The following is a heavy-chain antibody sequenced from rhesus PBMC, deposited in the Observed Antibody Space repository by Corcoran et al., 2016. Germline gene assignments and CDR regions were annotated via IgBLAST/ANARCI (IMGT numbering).Heavy chain of an antibody. D-gene: IGHD3-9*01. CDR2: VDPEEGEQ. V-gene: IGHV1-111*02. Sequence: EVQLVQSGAEVKKPGASVKLSCQASGYTFTDYYLHWLRRAPGQGLEWMGRVDPEEGEQIYAQRFQDRVTITADTSTDTAYMELSSLRSEDTAVYYCATRYDENDNGYYYKGGHGLDSWGQGVVVTVSA. J-gene: IGHJ6*01. CDR1: GYTFTDYY. CDR3: ATRYDENDNGYYYKGGHGLDS.